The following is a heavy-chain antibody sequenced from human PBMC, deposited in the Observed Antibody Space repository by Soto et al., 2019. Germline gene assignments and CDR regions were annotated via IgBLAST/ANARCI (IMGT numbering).Heavy chain of an antibody. D-gene: IGHD3-10*01. CDR3: AKDQSITMVRGLRVPLTNWFDP. CDR1: GFTFSSYG. CDR2: ISYDGSNK. Sequence: SLRLSCAASGFTFSSYGMHWVRQAPGKGLEWVAVISYDGSNKYYADSVKGRFTISRDNSKNTLYLQMNSLRAEDTAVYYCAKDQSITMVRGLRVPLTNWFDPWGQGTLVTVS. J-gene: IGHJ5*02. V-gene: IGHV3-30*18.